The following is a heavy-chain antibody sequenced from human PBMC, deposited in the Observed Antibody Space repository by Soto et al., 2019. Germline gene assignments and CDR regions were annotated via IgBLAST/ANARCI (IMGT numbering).Heavy chain of an antibody. CDR2: ISGSGGST. Sequence: GGSLRLSCAASGFTFRSYGMYWVRQAPGKGLEWVSAISGSGGSTYYADSVKGRFTISRDNSKNTLYLQMNSLRAEDTAVYYCAKQPRLGYCSGGSCYTGVFDYWGQGTLVTVSS. J-gene: IGHJ4*02. CDR3: AKQPRLGYCSGGSCYTGVFDY. D-gene: IGHD2-15*01. CDR1: GFTFRSYG. V-gene: IGHV3-23*01.